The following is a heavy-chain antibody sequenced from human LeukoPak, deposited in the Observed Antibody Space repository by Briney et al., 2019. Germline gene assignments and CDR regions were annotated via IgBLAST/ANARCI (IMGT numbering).Heavy chain of an antibody. CDR1: GFTFSSFN. CDR3: ARDTSVSYFDY. V-gene: IGHV3-21*01. D-gene: IGHD5/OR15-5a*01. Sequence: KPGGSLRLSCAASGFTFSSFNMNWVRQAPGKGLEWVSSISYSSRYIYYADSVKGRFTISRDSAKNSLYLQMNSLRAEDTAVYYCARDTSVSYFDYWGQGTLVTVSS. J-gene: IGHJ4*02. CDR2: ISYSSRYI.